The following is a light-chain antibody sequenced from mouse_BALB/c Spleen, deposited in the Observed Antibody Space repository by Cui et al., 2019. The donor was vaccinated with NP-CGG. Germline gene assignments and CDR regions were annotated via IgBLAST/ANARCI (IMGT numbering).Light chain of an antibody. CDR2: GTN. V-gene: IGLV1*01. Sequence: QAVVTQESALTTSPGETVTLSCRSSTGAVTTSNYANWVQEKPDHLFTGLIGGTNNRAPGVPARFSGSLIGDKAALTITGAQTEDEAMVQQPFIFGSGIKVTVL. J-gene: IGLJ3*01. CDR1: TGAVTTSNY. CDR3: PFI.